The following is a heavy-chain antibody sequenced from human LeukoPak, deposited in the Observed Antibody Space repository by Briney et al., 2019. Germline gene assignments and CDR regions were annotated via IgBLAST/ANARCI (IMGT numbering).Heavy chain of an antibody. CDR2: ISGSGGRT. V-gene: IGHV3-23*01. J-gene: IGHJ4*02. CDR1: GFTFSSYG. D-gene: IGHD5-18*01. Sequence: QPGGSLRLSCAASGFTFSSYGMSWVRQAPGKGLEWVSAISGSGGRTYYADSVKGRFTISRDNSKNTLYLQMNSLRAEDTAVYYCAIELVAYSYGPFDYWGQGTLVTVSS. CDR3: AIELVAYSYGPFDY.